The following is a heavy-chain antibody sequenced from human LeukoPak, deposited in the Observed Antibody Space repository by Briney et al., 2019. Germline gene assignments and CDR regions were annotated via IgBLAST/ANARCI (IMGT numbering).Heavy chain of an antibody. J-gene: IGHJ5*02. V-gene: IGHV5-51*01. CDR2: IYPGDSDT. D-gene: IGHD2-15*01. CDR3: ARRLLGYCSGGSCYYWFDP. Sequence: GESLKIPCKGSGYSFTSYWIGWVRQMPGKGLEWMGIIYPGDSDTRYSPSFQGQVTISADKSISTAYLQWSSLKASDTAMYYCARRLLGYCSGGSCYYWFDPWGQGTLVTVSS. CDR1: GYSFTSYW.